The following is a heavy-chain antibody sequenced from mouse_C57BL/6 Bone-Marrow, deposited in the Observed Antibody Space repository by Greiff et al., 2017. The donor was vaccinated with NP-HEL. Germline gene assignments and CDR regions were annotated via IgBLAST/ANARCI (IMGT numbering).Heavy chain of an antibody. CDR3: ARGTPYAMDY. CDR2: IRNKANGYTT. D-gene: IGHD3-1*01. CDR1: GFTFTDYY. J-gene: IGHJ4*01. Sequence: EVQRVESGGGLVQPGGSLSLSCAASGFTFTDYYMSWVRQPPGKALEWLGFIRNKANGYTTEYSASVKGRFTISRDNSQSILYLQMNALRAEDSATYYCARGTPYAMDYWGQGTSVTVSS. V-gene: IGHV7-3*01.